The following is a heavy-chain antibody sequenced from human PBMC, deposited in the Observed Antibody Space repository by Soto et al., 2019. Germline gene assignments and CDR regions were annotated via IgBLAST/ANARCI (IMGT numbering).Heavy chain of an antibody. J-gene: IGHJ6*02. D-gene: IGHD6-19*01. Sequence: GGSLRLSCAASGFTFSSYGMHWVRQAPGKGLEWVAVISYDGSNKYYADSVKGRFTISRDNSKNTLYLQMNSLRAEDTAVYYCAKDREWLVQKSYGMDVWGQGTTVTVSS. V-gene: IGHV3-30*18. CDR1: GFTFSSYG. CDR2: ISYDGSNK. CDR3: AKDREWLVQKSYGMDV.